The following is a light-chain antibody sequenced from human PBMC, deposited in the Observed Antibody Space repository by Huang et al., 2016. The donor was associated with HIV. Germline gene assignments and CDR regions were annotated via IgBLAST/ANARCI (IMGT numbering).Light chain of an antibody. V-gene: IGKV1-5*03. CDR2: KTA. Sequence: DIQLTQSPSTLSASVGDRVTITCRASKGVSNWLALYQQTPGKAPNLLIYKTASLESGVPSRFSGIGSGTVFALTISSLQPDDFATYYCQQYNSYPWTFGQGTRVDIK. J-gene: IGKJ1*01. CDR1: KGVSNW. CDR3: QQYNSYPWT.